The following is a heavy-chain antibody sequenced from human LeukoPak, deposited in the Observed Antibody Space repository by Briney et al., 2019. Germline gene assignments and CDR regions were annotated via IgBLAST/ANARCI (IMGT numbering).Heavy chain of an antibody. CDR1: GFTFSDYY. V-gene: IGHV3-11*04. CDR3: ARESSSGYFDY. D-gene: IGHD3-22*01. Sequence: GGSLRLFCAASGFTFSDYYMSWIRQAPGKGLEWVSYISSSGSTIYYADSVKGRFTISRDNAKNSLYLQMNSLRAEDTAVYYCARESSSGYFDYWGQGTLVTVSS. CDR2: ISSSGSTI. J-gene: IGHJ4*02.